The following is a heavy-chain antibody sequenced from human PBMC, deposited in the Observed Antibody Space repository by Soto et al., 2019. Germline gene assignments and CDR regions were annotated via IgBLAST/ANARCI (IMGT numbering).Heavy chain of an antibody. J-gene: IGHJ6*02. CDR3: ASTPMSAHCTSSQPYYHGMDV. V-gene: IGHV4-34*01. CDR1: GGSFSGYY. D-gene: IGHD1-1*01. CDR2: INHSGST. Sequence: SETLSLTCAVYGGSFSGYYWSWIRQPPGKGLEWIGEINHSGSTNYNPSLKSRVTISVDTSKNQFSLKLSSVTAADTAGYYCASTPMSAHCTSSQPYYHGMDVWGQGPTITLSS.